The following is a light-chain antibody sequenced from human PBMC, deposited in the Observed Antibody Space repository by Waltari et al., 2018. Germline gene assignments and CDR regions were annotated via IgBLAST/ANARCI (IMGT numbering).Light chain of an antibody. J-gene: IGKJ1*01. CDR2: WTS. CDR3: QQYYTTPWT. V-gene: IGKV4-1*01. CDR1: QNVLYISNNKNY. Sequence: DIVMTQSPGSLAVSLGERATLNCKSSQNVLYISNNKNYIAWYQQKSGQPPKLLIYWTSTRESGVPDRFSGSGSGTDFALTISSLQAEDVAVYYCQQYYTTPWTFGQGTKVEIK.